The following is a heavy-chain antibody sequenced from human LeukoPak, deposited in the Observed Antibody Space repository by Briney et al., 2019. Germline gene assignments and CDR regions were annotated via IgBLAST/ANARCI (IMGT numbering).Heavy chain of an antibody. CDR2: IYHSGST. CDR3: ARATTDNDAFDI. Sequence: SQTLSLTCAVSGGSISSGGYSWSWIQQPPGKGLEWIGYIYHSGSTYYNPSLKSRVSISLDRSKNQFSLKLRSVTAVDTAVYYCARATTDNDAFDIWGQGTMVTVSS. D-gene: IGHD4-17*01. J-gene: IGHJ3*02. V-gene: IGHV4-30-2*01. CDR1: GGSISSGGYS.